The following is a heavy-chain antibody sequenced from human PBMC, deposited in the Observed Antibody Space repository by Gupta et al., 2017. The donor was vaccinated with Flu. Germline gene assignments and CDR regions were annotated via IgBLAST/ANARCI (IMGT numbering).Heavy chain of an antibody. Sequence: GGGLVQPGGSLRPSCAASGFTFSSYAMSWVRQAPGKGLEWVSAISGSGGSTYYADSVKGRFTISRDNSKNTLYLQMNSLRAEDTAVYYCAKDTTGYSYGPSIIDYWGHGTLVTVSS. D-gene: IGHD5-18*01. CDR2: ISGSGGST. CDR1: GFTFSSYA. J-gene: IGHJ4*01. CDR3: AKDTTGYSYGPSIIDY. V-gene: IGHV3-23*01.